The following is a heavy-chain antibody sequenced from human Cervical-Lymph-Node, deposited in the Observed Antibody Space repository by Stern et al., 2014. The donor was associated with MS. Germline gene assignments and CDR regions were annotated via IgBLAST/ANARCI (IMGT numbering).Heavy chain of an antibody. CDR1: GFTFSSYA. Sequence: QVQLVQSGGGVVQPGRSLRLSCAASGFTFSSYAMHWVRQAPGQGLEWVAVISYDGTNKYYAHSVKGRFTMSRDYFKNTLHLQMNSLRPEDTAVYYCARSVATGESGYYYGMDVWGQGTAVTVSS. J-gene: IGHJ6*02. CDR2: ISYDGTNK. D-gene: IGHD5-12*01. CDR3: ARSVATGESGYYYGMDV. V-gene: IGHV3-30-3*01.